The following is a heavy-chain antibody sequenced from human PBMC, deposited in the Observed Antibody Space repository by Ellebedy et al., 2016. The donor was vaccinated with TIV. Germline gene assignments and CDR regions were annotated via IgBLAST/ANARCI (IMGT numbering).Heavy chain of an antibody. J-gene: IGHJ4*02. CDR1: GFSLSTSGMC. CDR3: ARTLGGGWSFDY. Sequence: SGPTLVKPTQTLTLTCTFSGFSLSTSGMCVSWIRQPPGKALEWLARIDWDDDKYYNTSLKTRLTISKDTSNNQVVLTMTNVDPVDTATYYCARTLGGGWSFDYWGQGTVVTVSA. D-gene: IGHD6-19*01. V-gene: IGHV2-70*11. CDR2: IDWDDDK.